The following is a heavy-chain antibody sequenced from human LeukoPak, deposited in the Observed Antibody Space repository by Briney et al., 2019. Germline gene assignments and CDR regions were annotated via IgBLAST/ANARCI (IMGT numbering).Heavy chain of an antibody. CDR3: ARAHYYGSGSYYNLGFDP. D-gene: IGHD3-10*01. CDR2: ISAYNGNT. Sequence: ASVKVSCKASGYTFTSYGISWVRQAPGQGLEWMGWISAYNGNTNCAQKLQGRVTMTTDTSTSTAYMELRSLRSDDAAVYYCARAHYYGSGSYYNLGFDPWGQGTLVTVSS. CDR1: GYTFTSYG. J-gene: IGHJ5*02. V-gene: IGHV1-18*04.